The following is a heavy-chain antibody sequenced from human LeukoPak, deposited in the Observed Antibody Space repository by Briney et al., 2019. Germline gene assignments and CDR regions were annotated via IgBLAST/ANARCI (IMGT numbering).Heavy chain of an antibody. Sequence: ASVKVSCKASGYTFTGYYMHWVRRAPGQGLEWMGRINPNSGGTNYAQKFQGRVTMTRDTSISTAYVELSRLRSDDTAVYYCARGAAVAGTEFDYWGQGTLVTVSS. CDR1: GYTFTGYY. V-gene: IGHV1-2*06. D-gene: IGHD6-19*01. J-gene: IGHJ4*02. CDR3: ARGAAVAGTEFDY. CDR2: INPNSGGT.